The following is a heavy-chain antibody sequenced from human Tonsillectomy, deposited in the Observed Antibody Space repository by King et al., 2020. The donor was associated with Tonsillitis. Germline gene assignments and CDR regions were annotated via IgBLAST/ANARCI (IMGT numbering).Heavy chain of an antibody. CDR2: IVPLLGIE. J-gene: IGHJ4*02. CDR1: GGTSSSYA. Sequence: VQLVESGAEVKKPGSSVKVSCKASGGTSSSYAISWVRQAPGQGLEWIGGIVPLLGIENYAPNFQGRVTITADRSTSTAYMELSRLRSEDTAVYYCASGHAPNYYGAGNYFIVFDYWDQGTLVTVSP. CDR3: ASGHAPNYYGAGNYFIVFDY. D-gene: IGHD3-10*01. V-gene: IGHV1-69*09.